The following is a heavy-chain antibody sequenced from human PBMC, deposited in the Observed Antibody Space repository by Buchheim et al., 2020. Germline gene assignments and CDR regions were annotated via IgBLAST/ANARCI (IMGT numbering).Heavy chain of an antibody. CDR1: GYSFTSYW. J-gene: IGHJ6*02. V-gene: IGHV5-10-1*03. CDR3: ARGPYSGSYGGRYYYYYGMDV. Sequence: EVQLVQSGAEVKKPGESLRISCKGSGYSFTSYWISWVRQMPGKGLEWMGRIDPSDSYTNYSPSFQGHVTISADKSISTAYLQWSSLKASDTAMYYWARGPYSGSYGGRYYYYYGMDVWGQGTT. CDR2: IDPSDSYT. D-gene: IGHD1-26*01.